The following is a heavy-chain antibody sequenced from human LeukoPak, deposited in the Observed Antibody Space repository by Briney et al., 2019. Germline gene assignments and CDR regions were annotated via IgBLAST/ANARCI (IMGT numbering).Heavy chain of an antibody. D-gene: IGHD3-22*01. CDR1: GFTFDDYA. J-gene: IGHJ4*02. CDR3: AKGIEYYDSSGSFDY. CDR2: ISWNSGSI. V-gene: IGHV3-9*01. Sequence: GRSLRLSCAASGFTFDDYAMHWVRQAPGKGLEWVSGISWNSGSIGYADSVEGRFTISRDNAKNSLYLQMNSLRAEDTALYYCAKGIEYYDSSGSFDYWGQGTLVTVSS.